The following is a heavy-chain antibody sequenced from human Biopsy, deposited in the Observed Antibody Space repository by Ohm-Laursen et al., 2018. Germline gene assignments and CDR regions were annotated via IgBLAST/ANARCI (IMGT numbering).Heavy chain of an antibody. D-gene: IGHD3-3*01. Sequence: ASVKVSCKASAYSFGDHRIHCVREAPGQGLGWMGWIDPKSGGTNYAQKFQGRVTMTRETSISTTYMELRRLTSEDTAVFYCARELGDFWGGRQFDFWGQGTLVTVSS. V-gene: IGHV1-2*02. CDR1: AYSFGDHR. J-gene: IGHJ5*01. CDR3: ARELGDFWGGRQFDF. CDR2: IDPKSGGT.